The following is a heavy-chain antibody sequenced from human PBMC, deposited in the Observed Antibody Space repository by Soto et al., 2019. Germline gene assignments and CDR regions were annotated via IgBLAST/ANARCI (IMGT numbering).Heavy chain of an antibody. CDR2: IHYSWST. V-gene: IGHV4-59*12. CDR1: GDSISSYY. Sequence: SETLSLTCTVSGDSISSYYWSWIRQPPGKGLEWIGYIHYSWSTNYNPSLKSRVTISVDTSKNQFSLKLSSVTAADTAVYYCARFSSGYDILTGYMRYHCFDYWGQGTLVTVS. J-gene: IGHJ4*02. D-gene: IGHD3-9*01. CDR3: ARFSSGYDILTGYMRYHCFDY.